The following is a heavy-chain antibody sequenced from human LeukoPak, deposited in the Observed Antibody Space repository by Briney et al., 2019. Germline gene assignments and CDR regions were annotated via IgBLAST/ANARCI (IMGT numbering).Heavy chain of an antibody. CDR3: ARTYYDFWSGPEAFDI. Sequence: SETLSLTCTVSGGSISSYYWSWLRQPPGKGLEWIGYIYYSGSTNYNPSLKSRVTISVDTSKNQFSLKLSSVTAADTAVYYCARTYYDFWSGPEAFDIWGQGTMVTVSS. J-gene: IGHJ3*02. CDR1: GGSISSYY. CDR2: IYYSGST. D-gene: IGHD3-3*01. V-gene: IGHV4-59*01.